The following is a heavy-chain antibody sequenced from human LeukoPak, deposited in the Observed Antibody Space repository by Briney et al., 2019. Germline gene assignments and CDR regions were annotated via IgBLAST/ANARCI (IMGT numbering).Heavy chain of an antibody. Sequence: GGSLRLSFAASGFTFSTYALHWVRQAPGKGLEFVSGVNSNGGNTYYANSVKGRFTISRDNSKNTLYLQMGSLRPEDMAVYHCARVILTGYYYDSWGQGTLVTVSS. CDR3: ARVILTGYYYDS. CDR2: VNSNGGNT. V-gene: IGHV3-64*01. J-gene: IGHJ4*02. CDR1: GFTFSTYA. D-gene: IGHD3-9*01.